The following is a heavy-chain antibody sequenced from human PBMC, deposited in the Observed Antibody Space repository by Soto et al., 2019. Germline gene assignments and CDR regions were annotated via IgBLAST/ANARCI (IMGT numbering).Heavy chain of an antibody. Sequence: GGSLRLSCAASGFTFSDYYMSWIRQAPGKGLEWVSYISSSSSTKYYADSVKSRYNITRDNAKKTIYLQKKNLRAEDKTVYYCARAITMVRGFYGMDVWGQGTTVTVSS. CDR3: ARAITMVRGFYGMDV. D-gene: IGHD3-10*01. CDR2: ISSSSSTK. V-gene: IGHV3-11*01. J-gene: IGHJ6*02. CDR1: GFTFSDYY.